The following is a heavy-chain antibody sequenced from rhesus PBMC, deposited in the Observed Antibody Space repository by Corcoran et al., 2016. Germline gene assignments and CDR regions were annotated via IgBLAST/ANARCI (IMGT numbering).Heavy chain of an antibody. CDR3: ARTTVATRSSDY. J-gene: IGHJ4*01. CDR1: GDSFTSYW. Sequence: EVQLVQSGAEVKRPGESLKSSCKTSGDSFTSYWISLVRQMPGKGLEWVGAFNPSVSSTKDSPSSQGLVTTSADKSISTTYLQWSSLKASDSATYYCARTTVATRSSDYWGQGVLVTVSS. CDR2: FNPSVSST. D-gene: IGHD4-29*01. V-gene: IGHV5-2*01.